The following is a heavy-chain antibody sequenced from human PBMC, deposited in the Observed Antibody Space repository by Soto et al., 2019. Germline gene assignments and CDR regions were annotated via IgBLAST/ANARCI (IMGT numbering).Heavy chain of an antibody. CDR2: IYYSGST. D-gene: IGHD5-18*01. V-gene: IGHV4-59*01. CDR3: ARLTGAAMVTPHFDY. Sequence: PSETLSLTCPVSGGSIRSYYWSWIRQPPGKGLEWIGYIYYSGSTTYNPSLKNRVTISVDTSKNQFSLKLSSVTAADTAVYYCARLTGAAMVTPHFDYWGQETLVTLSS. J-gene: IGHJ4*02. CDR1: GGSIRSYY.